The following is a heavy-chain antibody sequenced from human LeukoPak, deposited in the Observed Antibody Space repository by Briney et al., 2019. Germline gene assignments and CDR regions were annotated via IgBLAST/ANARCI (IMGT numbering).Heavy chain of an antibody. D-gene: IGHD3-16*01. V-gene: IGHV4-34*01. CDR1: GGSFSGYY. CDR2: INHSGST. Sequence: SETLSLTCAVYGGSFSGYYWSWIRQPPGKGLEWIGEINHSGSTNYNPSLKSRVTISVDTSKNQFSLKLSSVTAADTAVYYRELLGVTPRRREAFDIWGQGTMVTVSS. J-gene: IGHJ3*02. CDR3: ELLGVTPRRREAFDI.